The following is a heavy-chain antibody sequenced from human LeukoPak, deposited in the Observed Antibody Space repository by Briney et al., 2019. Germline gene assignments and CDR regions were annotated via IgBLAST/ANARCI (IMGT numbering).Heavy chain of an antibody. CDR2: ISESGIST. D-gene: IGHD1-14*01. CDR3: AKDAMTEYYFDY. CDR1: GLTFYSYG. V-gene: IGHV3-23*01. J-gene: IGHJ4*02. Sequence: GGSLRLSCAASGLTFYSYGMSWVRQAPGRGLEWVSSISESGISTYYADSVKGRFTVSRDSSANTLYLLMNSLRAEDSAVYYCAKDAMTEYYFDYWGQGTLVTVSS.